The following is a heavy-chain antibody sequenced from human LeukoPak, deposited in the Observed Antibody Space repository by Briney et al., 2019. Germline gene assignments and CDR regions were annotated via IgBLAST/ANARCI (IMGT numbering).Heavy chain of an antibody. Sequence: GGSLRLPCAASGLAVSNKYLTWVRQAPGKGLEWVSLIYGGGRTTYADSVKGRFTISRDNFKNTLYLQMNSLRAEDTAFYYCASYEHDVSNWYFDLWGRGTLVTVSS. CDR3: ASYEHDVSNWYFDL. CDR1: GLAVSNKY. D-gene: IGHD3-3*02. CDR2: IYGGGRT. V-gene: IGHV3-53*01. J-gene: IGHJ2*01.